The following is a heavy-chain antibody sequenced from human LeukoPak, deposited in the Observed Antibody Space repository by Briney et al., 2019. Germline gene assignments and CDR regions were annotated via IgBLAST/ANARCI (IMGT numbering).Heavy chain of an antibody. CDR2: ITGTDHSM. J-gene: IGHJ2*01. CDR3: ARGHCNSRNCYWHFDL. V-gene: IGHV3-11*01. Sequence: GGSLRLSCDASGFTFSDYYMSWIRQAPGKGLEWLSYITGTDHSMRYADSVKGRFAISRDNAKNSLYLQLNSLRAEDTAVYYCARGHCNSRNCYWHFDLWGRGTRVTVSS. D-gene: IGHD2/OR15-2a*01. CDR1: GFTFSDYY.